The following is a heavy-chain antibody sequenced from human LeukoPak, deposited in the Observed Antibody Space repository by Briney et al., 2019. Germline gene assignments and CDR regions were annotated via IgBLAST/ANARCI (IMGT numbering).Heavy chain of an antibody. CDR3: ARTLWGLTIVSSDY. V-gene: IGHV3-23*01. D-gene: IGHD3-16*01. CDR1: GFSFSNHA. CDR2: VSGSGDTT. Sequence: GGSLSLSCAASGFSFSNHAMIWGRQPAPKGMEWVSVVSGSGDTTHYEDSVRGRFTAFRDNSKNTLFLLLDSLIADDTAVYYFARTLWGLTIVSSDYWGERTLVTVSS. J-gene: IGHJ4*02.